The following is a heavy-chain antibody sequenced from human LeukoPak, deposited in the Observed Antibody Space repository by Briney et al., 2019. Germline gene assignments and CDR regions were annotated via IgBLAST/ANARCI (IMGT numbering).Heavy chain of an antibody. CDR3: ARGKIGERDYYYYAMDV. CDR2: IYSGGST. J-gene: IGHJ6*02. D-gene: IGHD3-16*01. CDR1: GFTFSSYA. Sequence: GGSLRLSCAASGFTFSSYAMSWVRQAPGKGLEWVSVIYSGGSTYYADSVKGRFTVSRDNSKNTLYLQMNSLRAEDTAVYYCARGKIGERDYYYYAMDVWGQGTTVTVSS. V-gene: IGHV3-66*02.